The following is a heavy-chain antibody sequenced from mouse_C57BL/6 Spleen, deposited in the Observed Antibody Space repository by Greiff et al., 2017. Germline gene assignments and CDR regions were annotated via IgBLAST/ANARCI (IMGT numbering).Heavy chain of an antibody. CDR1: GFTFSSSA. CDR2: ISDGGSYT. V-gene: IGHV5-4*01. Sequence: EVLLVESGRGLVKPGGSLKLSCAASGFTFSSSAMSWVRQTPEKRLEWVATISDGGSYTYYPANVKGRFTISRDNAKNTLYLQLSHLKSEDTAVYYCARLDYDRSLYLDYWGQGTTLTVSS. CDR3: ARLDYDRSLYLDY. D-gene: IGHD2-4*01. J-gene: IGHJ2*01.